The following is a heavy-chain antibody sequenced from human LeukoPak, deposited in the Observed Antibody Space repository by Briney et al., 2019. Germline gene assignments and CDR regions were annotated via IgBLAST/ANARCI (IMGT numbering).Heavy chain of an antibody. Sequence: SETLSLTCTVSGGSISNYQWSWIRQPPGKGLEWIGYIYYTGSTNYNPSLKSRVTISVDTSKNQFSLKLSSVTAADTDVYYCARVNFRSGQPNMDVWGKGTTVTVSS. CDR1: GGSISNYQ. D-gene: IGHD3-3*01. J-gene: IGHJ6*03. V-gene: IGHV4-59*01. CDR3: ARVNFRSGQPNMDV. CDR2: IYYTGST.